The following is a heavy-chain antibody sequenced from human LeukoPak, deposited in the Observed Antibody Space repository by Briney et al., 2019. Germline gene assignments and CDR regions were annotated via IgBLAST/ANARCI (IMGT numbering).Heavy chain of an antibody. CDR3: ARRLSYYYGSGSYGWYFDL. CDR1: GGSISSRSYY. V-gene: IGHV4-39*01. D-gene: IGHD3-10*01. J-gene: IGHJ2*01. Sequence: SETLSLTCTVSGGSISSRSYYWGWVRQPPGKGLEWIGTIYYSGSTDYNPSLKSRVTISVDTSKNQFSLKLSSVTAADTAVYYRARRLSYYYGSGSYGWYFDLWGRGTLVTVSS. CDR2: IYYSGST.